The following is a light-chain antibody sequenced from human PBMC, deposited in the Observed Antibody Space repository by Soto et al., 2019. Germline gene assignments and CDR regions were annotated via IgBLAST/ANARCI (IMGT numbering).Light chain of an antibody. CDR3: QQSYYNPT. V-gene: IGKV4-1*01. J-gene: IGKJ1*01. CDR2: DAS. Sequence: DIVLTPSPDSVAVSLGARAAINCKSSPSVLYSSNNRNSLAWYQQKPGKAPNLLIYDASSLQSGVPSRFSGSGSGTDFTLTISSLQREDFATYYCQQSYYNPTFGQGTKVDIK. CDR1: PSVLYSSNNRNS.